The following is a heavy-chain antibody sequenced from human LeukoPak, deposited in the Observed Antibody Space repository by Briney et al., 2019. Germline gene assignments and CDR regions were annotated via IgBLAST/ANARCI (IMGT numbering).Heavy chain of an antibody. CDR2: ISGTGENT. CDR3: AKGIMIAGVPDYFDS. J-gene: IGHJ4*02. V-gene: IGHV3-23*01. D-gene: IGHD2-21*01. Sequence: GGSLRLSCAASGFTFRNDAMSWVRPAPGGGLECVSVISGTGENTYAADSVKGRFTISRDNSKNTVYLQMNSLRAEDTAIYYWAKGIMIAGVPDYFDSWGQGTLVTVSS. CDR1: GFTFRNDA.